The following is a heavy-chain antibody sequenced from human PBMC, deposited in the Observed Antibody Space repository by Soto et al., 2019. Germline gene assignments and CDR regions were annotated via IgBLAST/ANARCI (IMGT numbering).Heavy chain of an antibody. CDR2: IKQDGGEE. J-gene: IGHJ3*01. CDR1: GFTFSDYS. CDR3: ARVYYESRGPTKYRAFDL. D-gene: IGHD3-22*01. V-gene: IGHV3-7*01. Sequence: EVQLVESGGGLVQPGGSLRLSCAASGFTFSDYSMSWVRQSPGKGLQGVANIKQDGGEEDYVDSVKGRLTISRDNARNSLYLQMNSLRVEDTAVYYCARVYYESRGPTKYRAFDLWGQGTKVTVSS.